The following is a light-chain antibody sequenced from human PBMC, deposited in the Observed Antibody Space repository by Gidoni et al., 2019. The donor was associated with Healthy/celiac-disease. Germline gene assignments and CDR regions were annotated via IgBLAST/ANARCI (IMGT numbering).Light chain of an antibody. J-gene: IGKJ4*01. CDR1: QSISSY. CDR3: QQSYSTPLT. V-gene: IGKV1-39*01. Sequence: DIQMTQSPSSLSASVGDRVTITCHSSQSISSYLNWYQQKPGKAPKLLIYAASSLQSGVPSRFSGSGSGTDFTLTISSLQPEDFATYYCQQSYSTPLTFGGGTKVEIK. CDR2: AAS.